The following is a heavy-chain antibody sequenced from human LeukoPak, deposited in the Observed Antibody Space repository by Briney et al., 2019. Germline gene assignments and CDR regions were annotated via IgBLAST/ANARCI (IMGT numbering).Heavy chain of an antibody. Sequence: PGGSLRLSCAASGFTFSSYAITWVRQAPGKGLEWVSAVSSNGAKTYYADSVKGRFTISRDNYKNMVFLQMNSLRVEDTAMYYCAKNKGSYQYNYYGMEVWGQGTTVSVSS. J-gene: IGHJ6*02. CDR3: AKNKGSYQYNYYGMEV. CDR1: GFTFSSYA. D-gene: IGHD3-10*01. V-gene: IGHV3-23*01. CDR2: VSSNGAKT.